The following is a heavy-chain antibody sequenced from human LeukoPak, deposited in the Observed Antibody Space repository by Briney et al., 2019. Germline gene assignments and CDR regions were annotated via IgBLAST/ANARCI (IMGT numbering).Heavy chain of an antibody. V-gene: IGHV3-23*01. J-gene: IGHJ6*02. CDR1: GFTFSSYS. D-gene: IGHD3-3*01. CDR3: AKGTDFWSGYPYYYYGMDV. Sequence: GGSLRLSCAASGFTFSSYSMNWVRQAPGKGLEWVSAISGSGGSTYYADSVKGRFTISRDNSKNTLYLQMNSLRAEDTAVYYCAKGTDFWSGYPYYYYGMDVWGQGTTVTVSS. CDR2: ISGSGGST.